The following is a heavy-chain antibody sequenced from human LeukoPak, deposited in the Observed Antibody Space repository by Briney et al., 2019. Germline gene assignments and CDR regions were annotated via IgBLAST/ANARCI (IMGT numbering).Heavy chain of an antibody. Sequence: GGSLRLSCAASGFTFGSSAMSWVRQAPGKGPEWVSTFSRSGPDTYYADSVKGRFTIFRDNSKNTLYPQMNSLRAEDTAVYYCAKGSLGSWYYFDYWGQGTLVTVPS. CDR3: AKGSLGSWYYFDY. CDR2: FSRSGPDT. V-gene: IGHV3-23*01. CDR1: GFTFGSSA. J-gene: IGHJ4*02. D-gene: IGHD6-13*01.